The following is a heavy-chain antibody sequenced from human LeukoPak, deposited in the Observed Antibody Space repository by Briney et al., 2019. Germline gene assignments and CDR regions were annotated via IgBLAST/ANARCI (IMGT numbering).Heavy chain of an antibody. J-gene: IGHJ4*02. Sequence: PSETLSLTCAVYGGSFSGFYWSWIRQPPGKGLEWIGEINHSGSTNYNPSLKNRVTISVDKSKNQFSLKLNYVTAADTAIYYCATITSGYSSGWRRSNDYWGQGTLVTVSS. CDR1: GGSFSGFY. CDR2: INHSGST. V-gene: IGHV4-34*01. CDR3: ATITSGYSSGWRRSNDY. D-gene: IGHD6-19*01.